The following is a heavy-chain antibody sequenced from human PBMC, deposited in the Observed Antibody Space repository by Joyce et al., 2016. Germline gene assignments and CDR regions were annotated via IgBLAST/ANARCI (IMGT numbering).Heavy chain of an antibody. CDR3: ARGGISYYYAMDV. J-gene: IGHJ6*02. CDR1: GSTFSSSS. Sequence: QLVDSGGGVVKRGGSLRLSWEASGSTFSSSSMSWFRKAPGKGLEWVAAISGTSYYIFHAETVRGRFTVSRDNAKKTLYLQMNSLRAEDSAVFYCARGGISYYYAMDVWGQGTTVTVSS. CDR2: ISGTSYYI. V-gene: IGHV3-21*01. D-gene: IGHD3-16*01.